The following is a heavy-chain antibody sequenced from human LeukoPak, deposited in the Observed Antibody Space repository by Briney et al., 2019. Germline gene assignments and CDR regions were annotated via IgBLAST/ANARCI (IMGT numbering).Heavy chain of an antibody. D-gene: IGHD5-18*01. CDR1: GFTFSSYS. CDR3: ARDFVHSYGYNNYYYGMDV. J-gene: IGHJ6*02. Sequence: PGGSLRLSCAASGFTFSSYSMNWVRQAPGKGLEWVSSISSSSSYIYYADSVKGRFTISRDNAKNSLYLQMNSLRAEDTAVHYCARDFVHSYGYNNYYYGMDVWGQGTTVTVSS. V-gene: IGHV3-21*01. CDR2: ISSSSSYI.